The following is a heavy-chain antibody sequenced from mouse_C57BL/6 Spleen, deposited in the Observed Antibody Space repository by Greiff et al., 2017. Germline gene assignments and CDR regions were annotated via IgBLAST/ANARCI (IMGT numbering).Heavy chain of an antibody. CDR3: TRGDYYGSSYVYLDY. CDR2: IYPGSGST. V-gene: IGHV1-55*01. Sequence: QVQLQQPGAELVKPGASVKMSCKASGYTFTSYWITWVKPRPGQGLEWIGDIYPGSGSTNYNEKFKSKATLTVDTSSSTAYLQLSSLTSADSAVYYCTRGDYYGSSYVYLDYGGQGTTRTVSS. CDR1: GYTFTSYW. J-gene: IGHJ2*01. D-gene: IGHD1-1*01.